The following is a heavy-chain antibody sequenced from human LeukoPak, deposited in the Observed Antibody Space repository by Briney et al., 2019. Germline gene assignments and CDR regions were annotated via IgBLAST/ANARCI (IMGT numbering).Heavy chain of an antibody. D-gene: IGHD3-3*01. CDR3: SREVQGYYDFWSGYDPNWFDP. V-gene: IGHV3-11*04. Sequence: GGSLRLSCAASGFTFSDYYMSWIRQAPGKGLEWVSYISSSGSTIYYADSVKGRFTISRDNAKNSLYLQMNSLRAEDTAVYYCSREVQGYYDFWSGYDPNWFDPWGQATLVTVSS. CDR2: ISSSGSTI. CDR1: GFTFSDYY. J-gene: IGHJ5*02.